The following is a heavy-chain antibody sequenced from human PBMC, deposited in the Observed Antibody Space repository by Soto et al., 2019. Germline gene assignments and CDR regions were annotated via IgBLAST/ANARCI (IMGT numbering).Heavy chain of an antibody. D-gene: IGHD6-13*01. CDR1: GGSMSSGDYY. CDR3: ARDAPGAAPY. Sequence: QVQLQESGPGLVKPSQTLSLTCTVSGGSMSSGDYYWNWIRQHPEKGLEWIGYINYHGSTFYNPSLKSRLTISVDTSKNQFSLKLTSVTAADTAMYYCARDAPGAAPYWGQGTLVTVSS. J-gene: IGHJ4*02. CDR2: INYHGST. V-gene: IGHV4-31*03.